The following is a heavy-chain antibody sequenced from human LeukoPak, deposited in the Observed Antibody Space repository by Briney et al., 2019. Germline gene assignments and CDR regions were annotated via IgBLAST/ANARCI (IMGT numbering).Heavy chain of an antibody. V-gene: IGHV4-30-4*01. CDR3: AREGRDFWSGSRGWFDP. CDR1: GASISSDDYY. CDR2: THYSGSS. Sequence: SETLSLTCTVSGASISSDDYYWSWIRQPPGKGLQWIAYTHYSGSSFYNPSLKSRITISVDTSKNQFSLRLSSVTAADTAVYYCAREGRDFWSGSRGWFDPWGQGTLVTVSS. D-gene: IGHD3-3*01. J-gene: IGHJ5*02.